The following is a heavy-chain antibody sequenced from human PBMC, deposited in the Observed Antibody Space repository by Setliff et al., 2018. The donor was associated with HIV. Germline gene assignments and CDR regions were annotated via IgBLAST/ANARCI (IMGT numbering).Heavy chain of an antibody. D-gene: IGHD3-3*01. V-gene: IGHV4-38-2*01. CDR3: ARVPFTTGFDS. CDR2: IYHSGDT. J-gene: IGHJ4*02. Sequence: PSETLSLTCAVSGYSISSGYYWGWIRQPPGKGLEWIVNIYHSGDTHYNPSLKSRVTISVDTPKNQFSLKLSSVTAADTAVYYCARVPFTTGFDSWGQGTLVTVS. CDR1: GYSISSGYY.